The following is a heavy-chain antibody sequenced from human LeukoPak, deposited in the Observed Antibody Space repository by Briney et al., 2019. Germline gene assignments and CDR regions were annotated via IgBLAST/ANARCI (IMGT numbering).Heavy chain of an antibody. CDR2: ISGSGRST. Sequence: GGSLRLSCAASRFTFSSYVMSWVRQAPGKRLECVSAISGSGRSTYYADSVKGRFTISRDNSKNTLYLQMNSLRAEDTAVYYCARVSGTIRVWPQPFGDGMDVWGQGTTVTVSS. CDR3: ARVSGTIRVWPQPFGDGMDV. J-gene: IGHJ6*02. CDR1: RFTFSSYV. D-gene: IGHD3-10*01. V-gene: IGHV3-23*01.